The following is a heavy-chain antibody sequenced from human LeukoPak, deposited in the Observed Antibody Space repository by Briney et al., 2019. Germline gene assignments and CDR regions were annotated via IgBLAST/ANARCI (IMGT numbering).Heavy chain of an antibody. J-gene: IGHJ3*02. D-gene: IGHD2-15*01. CDR1: GGSISSGGYY. V-gene: IGHV4-30-2*01. Sequence: PSETLSLTCTVSGGSISSGGYYWSWIRQPPGKGLEWIGYIYHSGSTYYNPSLKSRSTISVNRSKNQFSLKLSSVTAADTAVYYCAREDHCSGGSCYSGAFDIWGQGTMVTVSS. CDR3: AREDHCSGGSCYSGAFDI. CDR2: IYHSGST.